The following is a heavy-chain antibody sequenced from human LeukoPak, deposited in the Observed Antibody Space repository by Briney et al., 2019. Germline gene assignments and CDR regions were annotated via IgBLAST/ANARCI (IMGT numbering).Heavy chain of an antibody. D-gene: IGHD6-13*01. J-gene: IGHJ6*02. CDR3: ARDHEARYSSSWYRTLHPYYYYYGMDV. CDR1: GFTFSSYA. CDR2: ISYDGSNK. Sequence: PGGSLRLSCAASGFTFSSYAMHWVRQAPGKGLEWVAVISYDGSNKYYADSVKGRFTISRDNSKNTLYLQMNSLRAEDTAVYYCARDHEARYSSSWYRTLHPYYYYYGMDVWGQGTTVTVSS. V-gene: IGHV3-30-3*01.